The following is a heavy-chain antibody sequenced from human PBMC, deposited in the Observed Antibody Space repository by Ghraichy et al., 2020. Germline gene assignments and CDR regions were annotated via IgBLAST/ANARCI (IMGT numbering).Heavy chain of an antibody. CDR3: ARGSTVVRFFYYDGMDV. V-gene: IGHV3-48*02. CDR1: GFTISSYS. D-gene: IGHD4-23*01. J-gene: IGHJ6*02. CDR2: ITSSGRTI. Sequence: LSLTCVGSGFTISSYSMNWVRQSPGKGLEWVSYITSSGRTIFYADSVKGRFTISRDNAQNSLFLQMNSLRDDDTAVYYCARGSTVVRFFYYDGMDVWGQGTTVTVSS.